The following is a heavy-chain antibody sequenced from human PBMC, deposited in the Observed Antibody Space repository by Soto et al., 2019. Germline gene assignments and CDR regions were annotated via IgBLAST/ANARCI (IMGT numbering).Heavy chain of an antibody. CDR1: GFTFSSYA. CDR3: ATHQGNTSLSWREDAFDI. J-gene: IGHJ3*02. CDR2: ISGSGGST. V-gene: IGHV3-23*01. D-gene: IGHD3-3*01. Sequence: GGSLRLSCAASGFTFSSYAMSWVRQAPGKGLEWVSAISGSGGSTYYADSVKGRFTISRDNSKNTLYLQMNSLRAEDTAVYYCATHQGNTSLSWREDAFDIWGQGTMVTVSS.